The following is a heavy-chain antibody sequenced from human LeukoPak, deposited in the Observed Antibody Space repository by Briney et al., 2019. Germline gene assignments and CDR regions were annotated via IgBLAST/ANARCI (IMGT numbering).Heavy chain of an antibody. V-gene: IGHV3-7*01. CDR1: GFTFSDYW. J-gene: IGHJ5*02. CDR2: IKTDEGEK. D-gene: IGHD3-10*01. Sequence: PGGSLRLSCAASGFTFSDYWMSWVRQAPGKGLEWVAIIKTDEGEKYYVDSVKGRFTISRDNAKNSLYLQMNSLRAEDAAVYYCARLYYYGSGFDPWGQGTLVTVSS. CDR3: ARLYYYGSGFDP.